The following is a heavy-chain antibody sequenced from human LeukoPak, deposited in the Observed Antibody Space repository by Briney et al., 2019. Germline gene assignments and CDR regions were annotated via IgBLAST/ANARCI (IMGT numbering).Heavy chain of an antibody. J-gene: IGHJ4*02. V-gene: IGHV4-38-2*02. CDR1: GYSLSSGYY. Sequence: SVTHSLTCTVSGYSLSSGYYWSWVRQPPAKGLEWIGNIYHRGSSDYNPHPKSRLTISVDTTKNQYSLQLRSVTAADTAVYYCASDCGAFTDFDYWGPGALVPVSS. D-gene: IGHD2-21*01. CDR3: ASDCGAFTDFDY. CDR2: IYHRGSS.